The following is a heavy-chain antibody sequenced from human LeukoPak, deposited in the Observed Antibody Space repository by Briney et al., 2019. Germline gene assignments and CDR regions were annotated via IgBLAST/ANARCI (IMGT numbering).Heavy chain of an antibody. J-gene: IGHJ4*02. CDR3: ARQKSSNDPFDF. CDR1: GYSFTNYW. CDR2: IYPHDSDT. Sequence: GESLKISCKGSGYSFTNYWIGWVRQKPGKGLEGMGIIYPHDSDTTYSPSFQGQVTISADKTINTAYLQWSGLRASDTAIYYCARQKSSNDPFDFWGQGTLVTVSS. V-gene: IGHV5-51*01. D-gene: IGHD6-6*01.